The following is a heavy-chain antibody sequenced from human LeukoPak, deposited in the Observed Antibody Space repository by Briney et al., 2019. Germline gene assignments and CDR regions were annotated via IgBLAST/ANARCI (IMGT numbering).Heavy chain of an antibody. CDR2: ISAYNGNT. CDR1: GYTFTSYG. Sequence: ASVKVSCKASGYTFTSYGISWVRQAPGQGLEWMGWISAYNGNTNYAQKLQGRVTMTTDTSTSTAYMELRSLRSEDTAVYYCAXXXXXXXXXXXXXSXYYYYGMDVWGQGTTVTVSS. J-gene: IGHJ6*02. CDR3: AXXXXXXXXXXXXXSXYYYYGMDV. V-gene: IGHV1-18*01.